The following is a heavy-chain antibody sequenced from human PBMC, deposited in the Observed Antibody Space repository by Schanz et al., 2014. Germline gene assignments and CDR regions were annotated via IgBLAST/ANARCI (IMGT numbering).Heavy chain of an antibody. V-gene: IGHV3-23*04. D-gene: IGHD3-10*01. CDR3: AKYRGYYRVSGSYRELEY. Sequence: EVQLVESGGGLVQPGGSLRLSCASSGFSFSTYAMSWVRQARGKGLEWVSAMNESHSTIYYADSVRGRFTISRDNAENTLFLQMKSLRAEDTAVYYCAKYRGYYRVSGSYRELEYWGQGTLVTVSS. CDR1: GFSFSTYA. CDR2: MNESHSTI. J-gene: IGHJ4*02.